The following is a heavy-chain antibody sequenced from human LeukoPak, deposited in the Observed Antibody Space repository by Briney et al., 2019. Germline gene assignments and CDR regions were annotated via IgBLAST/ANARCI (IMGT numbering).Heavy chain of an antibody. CDR1: GFTFASYA. Sequence: GGSLRLSCAGSGFTFASYAVHWVRQAPGKRLEWVAFISSDGTTEHYRDSVKGRFTLSRDNSKNTVSLQMNSLGTEDTAVYYCARGRDSGSFIIDYWGQGTLVTVSS. CDR3: ARGRDSGSFIIDY. J-gene: IGHJ4*02. V-gene: IGHV3-30-3*01. D-gene: IGHD3-10*01. CDR2: ISSDGTTE.